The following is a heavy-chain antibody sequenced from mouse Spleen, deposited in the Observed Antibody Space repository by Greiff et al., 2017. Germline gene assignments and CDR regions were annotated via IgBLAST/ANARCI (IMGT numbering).Heavy chain of an antibody. CDR2: INPNNGGT. Sequence: VQLQQPGAELVMPGASVKLSCRASGYTFTSYWMHWVKQSHGKSLEWIGDINPNNGGTIYNQKFKGKATLTVDKSSSTAYMELRSLTSEDTAVYYCARGYYGDYVDYAMDYWGQGTSVTVSS. J-gene: IGHJ4*01. CDR3: ARGYYGDYVDYAMDY. D-gene: IGHD2-13*01. CDR1: GYTFTSYW. V-gene: IGHV1-18*01.